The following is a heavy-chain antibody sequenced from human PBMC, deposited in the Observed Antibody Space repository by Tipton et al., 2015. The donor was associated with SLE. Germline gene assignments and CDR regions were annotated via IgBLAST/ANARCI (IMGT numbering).Heavy chain of an antibody. D-gene: IGHD2-15*01. CDR2: INYSGST. J-gene: IGHJ6*02. V-gene: IGHV4-59*01. CDR1: GDSISGYY. CDR3: ARVNLGGGGRRYDMDV. Sequence: TLSLTCTVSGDSISGYYWSWIRQSPGKGLEWIGEINYSGSTKYNPSLKSRVTISVDASKNQFSLKLQSVTAADTAVYYCARVNLGGGGRRYDMDVWGQGTTVTVSS.